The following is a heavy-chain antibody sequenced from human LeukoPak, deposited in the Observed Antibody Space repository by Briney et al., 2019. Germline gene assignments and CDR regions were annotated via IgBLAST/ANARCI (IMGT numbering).Heavy chain of an antibody. D-gene: IGHD1-26*01. CDR1: GRTFTSYA. J-gene: IGHJ4*02. Sequence: ASVKLSCKASGRTFTSYAISWVRQAPGQGLEWMGRLIPILGLANYAQKFQRRVTITADKSTSTAYMEMRSLRSEDTAVYYCARDQFVGATNPFDYWGQGTLVTVSS. V-gene: IGHV1-69*04. CDR3: ARDQFVGATNPFDY. CDR2: LIPILGLA.